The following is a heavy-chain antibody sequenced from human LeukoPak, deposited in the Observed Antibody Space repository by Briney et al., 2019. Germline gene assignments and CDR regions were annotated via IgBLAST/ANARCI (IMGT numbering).Heavy chain of an antibody. CDR3: ARAQLWRPSQFDY. V-gene: IGHV4-34*01. Sequence: SETLSLTCAVYGGSFSGYYWSWIRQPPGKGLEWIGEINHSGSTNYNPSLKSRVTISVDASKNQFSLKLSSVTAADTAVYYCARAQLWRPSQFDYWGQGTLVTVSS. D-gene: IGHD5-18*01. J-gene: IGHJ4*02. CDR2: INHSGST. CDR1: GGSFSGYY.